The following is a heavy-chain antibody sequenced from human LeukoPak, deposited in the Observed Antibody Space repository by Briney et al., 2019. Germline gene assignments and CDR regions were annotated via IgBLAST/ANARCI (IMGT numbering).Heavy chain of an antibody. J-gene: IGHJ2*01. CDR1: GYSFTSYW. V-gene: IGHV5-51*01. D-gene: IGHD6-13*01. CDR3: ARQGGEIAAAGTYWYFDL. Sequence: GESLKISCRGSGYSFTSYWIGWVRQMPGKGLEWMGIIYPGDSDTRYSPSFQGQVTISADKSISTAYLQWSSLKASDTAMYYCARQGGEIAAAGTYWYFDLWGRGTLVTVSS. CDR2: IYPGDSDT.